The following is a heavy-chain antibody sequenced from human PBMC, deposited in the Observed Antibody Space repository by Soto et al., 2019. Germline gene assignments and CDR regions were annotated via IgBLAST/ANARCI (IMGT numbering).Heavy chain of an antibody. V-gene: IGHV4-39*06. J-gene: IGHJ6*02. D-gene: IGHD3-10*01. Sequence: SETLSLTCTVSGGSMSSGDYYWSWIRQPPGKGLEWIGEINHSGSTNYNPSLKSRVTISVATSKNQFPLKLSSVTAADTAVYYCARGRITMVRGVSSKYYDYYGMDVWGQGTTVTVSS. CDR2: INHSGST. CDR3: ARGRITMVRGVSSKYYDYYGMDV. CDR1: GGSMSSGDYY.